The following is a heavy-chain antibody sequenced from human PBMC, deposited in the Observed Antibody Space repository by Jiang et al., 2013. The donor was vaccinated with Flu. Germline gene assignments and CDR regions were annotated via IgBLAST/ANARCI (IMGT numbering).Heavy chain of an antibody. Sequence: GAEVKKPGASVKVSCKASGYTFTTYGISWVRQAPGQGLEWMGWISGHNGNTNYGQNFQGRVTMTTDTSTNTAYMEVRSLRSDDTAVYYCARALWSGYYQTVDYWGPGTLVTVSS. CDR3: ARALWSGYYQTVDY. CDR2: ISGHNGNT. J-gene: IGHJ4*02. CDR1: GYTFTTYG. D-gene: IGHD3-3*01. V-gene: IGHV1-18*04.